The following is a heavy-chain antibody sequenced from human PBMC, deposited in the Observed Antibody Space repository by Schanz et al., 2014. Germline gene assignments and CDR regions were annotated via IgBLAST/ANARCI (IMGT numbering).Heavy chain of an antibody. J-gene: IGHJ4*02. CDR1: GGSINSNSYY. CDR3: ARHGPLAGIPLDY. D-gene: IGHD6-19*01. Sequence: QLQLQESGPGLVKPSETLSLICSVSGGSINSNSYYWGWIRQPPGKGLEWIGNVFYTGTTYTNPSLRGRLTWSVDTSNNQFPLKLTSVTAADTAVYFCARHGPLAGIPLDYWGRGTLVTVSS. V-gene: IGHV4-39*01. CDR2: VFYTGTT.